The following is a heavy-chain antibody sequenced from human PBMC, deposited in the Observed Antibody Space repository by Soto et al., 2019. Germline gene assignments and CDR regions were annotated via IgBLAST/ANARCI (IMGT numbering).Heavy chain of an antibody. V-gene: IGHV1-2*02. CDR3: ARDLAKGGGSAGFDY. CDR2: INPKSGGT. Sequence: ASVNVSCKASGYPFTVYYMHWVRQAPGHGLEWMGWINPKSGGTMYPQKFQGRVTMTWDTSISTAYMALTRLRSDDTAVYYCARDLAKGGGSAGFDYWGQGTLVTVSS. CDR1: GYPFTVYY. D-gene: IGHD1-26*01. J-gene: IGHJ4*02.